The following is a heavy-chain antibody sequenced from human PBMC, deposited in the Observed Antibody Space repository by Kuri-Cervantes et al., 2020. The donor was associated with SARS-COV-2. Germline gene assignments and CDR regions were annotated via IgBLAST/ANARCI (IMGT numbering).Heavy chain of an antibody. J-gene: IGHJ4*02. V-gene: IGHV4-59*11. Sequence: SETLSLTCTVSGVSISSHYWSWIRQPPGKGLEWIGYIYYSGSTNYNPSLKSRVPISVDTSKNQFSLKLSSVTAADTAVYYCARGVQQWLAHYYFDYWGQGTLVTVSS. CDR3: ARGVQQWLAHYYFDY. CDR2: IYYSGST. D-gene: IGHD6-19*01. CDR1: GVSISSHY.